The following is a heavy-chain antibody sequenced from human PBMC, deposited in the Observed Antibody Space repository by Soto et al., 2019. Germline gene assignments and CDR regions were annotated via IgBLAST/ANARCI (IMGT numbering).Heavy chain of an antibody. CDR2: IIPIFGTA. D-gene: IGHD6-13*01. V-gene: IGHV1-69*13. CDR1: GGTFSSYA. CDR3: ARDSDGIAAAGTGSFDY. J-gene: IGHJ4*02. Sequence: SVKVSCKASGGTFSSYAISWVRQAPGQGLEWMGGIIPIFGTANYAQKFQGRVTITADESTSTAYMELSSLRSEDTAVYYCARDSDGIAAAGTGSFDYWGQGTLVTVSS.